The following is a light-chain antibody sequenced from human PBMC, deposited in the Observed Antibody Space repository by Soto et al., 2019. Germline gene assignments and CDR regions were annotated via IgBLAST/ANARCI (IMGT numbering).Light chain of an antibody. CDR2: GAS. Sequence: EIVLTQSPGTLSLSPGERATISCRASQSVSSDYLAWYQQKPGQAPRLLIYGASSRATDIPDRFSGRGSGTDFTLTVSSLEPEDFAVYYCQQYGSSPQTFGQGTKVDIK. J-gene: IGKJ1*01. V-gene: IGKV3-20*01. CDR3: QQYGSSPQT. CDR1: QSVSSDY.